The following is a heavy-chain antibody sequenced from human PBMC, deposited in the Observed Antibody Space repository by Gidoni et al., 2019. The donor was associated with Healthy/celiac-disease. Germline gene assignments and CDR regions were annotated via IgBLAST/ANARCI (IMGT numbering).Heavy chain of an antibody. CDR2: ISSNGGST. Sequence: EVQLVESGGGLVQPGGSLRLSCAASGFTFSRYAMHWVRQAPGKGLEYVSAISSNGGSTYYANSVKGRFTISRDNSKNTLYLQMGSLRAEDMAVYYCARDFGSGSYYVEGVDYWGQGTLVTVSS. V-gene: IGHV3-64*01. CDR1: GFTFSRYA. D-gene: IGHD3-10*01. J-gene: IGHJ4*02. CDR3: ARDFGSGSYYVEGVDY.